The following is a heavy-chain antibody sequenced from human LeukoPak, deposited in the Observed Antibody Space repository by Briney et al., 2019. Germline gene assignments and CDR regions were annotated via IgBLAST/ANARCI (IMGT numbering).Heavy chain of an antibody. CDR3: ARRESRYYYYYYMDV. Sequence: SETLSLTCTVSGYSISSAYYWGWIRQPPGKGLEWIGSIYYSGSTYYNPSLKSRVTISVDTSKNQFSLKLSSVTAADTAVYYCARRESRYYYYYYMDVWGKGTTVTISS. V-gene: IGHV4-38-2*02. CDR2: IYYSGST. CDR1: GYSISSAYY. D-gene: IGHD2/OR15-2a*01. J-gene: IGHJ6*03.